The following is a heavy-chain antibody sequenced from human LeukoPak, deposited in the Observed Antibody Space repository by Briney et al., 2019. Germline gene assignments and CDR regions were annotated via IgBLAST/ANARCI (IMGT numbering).Heavy chain of an antibody. Sequence: PGGSLRLSCAASGFTFSSYWMSWVRQAPGKGLEWVSAISGSGGSTYYADSVKGRFTISRDNSKNTLYLQMNSLRAEDTAVYYCAKDLARSGYYNVLFDYWGQGTLVTVSS. D-gene: IGHD3-22*01. CDR1: GFTFSSYW. V-gene: IGHV3-23*01. CDR2: ISGSGGST. CDR3: AKDLARSGYYNVLFDY. J-gene: IGHJ4*02.